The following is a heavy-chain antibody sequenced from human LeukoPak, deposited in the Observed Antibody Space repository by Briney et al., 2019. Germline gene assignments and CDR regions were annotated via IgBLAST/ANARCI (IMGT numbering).Heavy chain of an antibody. CDR3: ARVHDYGGTSASDY. CDR2: IIPIFGTS. V-gene: IGHV1-69*01. Sequence: SVKVSCKASGGTFSSYTISWVRQAPGQGLDWMGGIIPIFGTSNYAQKFQGRVTITADESTNTAYMELSSLRSEDTAVYYCARVHDYGGTSASDYWGQGTLVTVSS. J-gene: IGHJ4*02. CDR1: GGTFSSYT. D-gene: IGHD4-23*01.